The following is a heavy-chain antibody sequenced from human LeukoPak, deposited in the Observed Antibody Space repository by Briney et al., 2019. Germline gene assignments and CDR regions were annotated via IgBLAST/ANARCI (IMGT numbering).Heavy chain of an antibody. Sequence: PGGSLRLSCAASGFTFSSYEMNWVRQAPGKGLEWISYISSSGTTIYYADSVKGRFTISRDNAKNSLYLQMNSLREEDTAVYYCARSRWNPTADTKRNNWFDSWGQGTLVTVSS. CDR1: GFTFSSYE. D-gene: IGHD6-13*01. CDR3: ARSRWNPTADTKRNNWFDS. V-gene: IGHV3-48*03. J-gene: IGHJ5*01. CDR2: ISSSGTTI.